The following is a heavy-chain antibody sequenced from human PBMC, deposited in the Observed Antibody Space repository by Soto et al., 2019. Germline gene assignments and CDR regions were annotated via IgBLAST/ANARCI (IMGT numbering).Heavy chain of an antibody. V-gene: IGHV4-31*03. D-gene: IGHD3-10*01. CDR2: VYFSGDT. J-gene: IGHJ2*01. CDR1: GGSISTSDYY. CDR3: ARDPRRTRGWHFDL. Sequence: QVQLQESGPGLVRPSQTLSLTCTVSGGSISTSDYYWSWIRQHPVRGLEWIGSVYFSGDTFYNPSFESRVVISVETSENRFSLKLTSVTAADTAVYYCARDPRRTRGWHFDLWGRGTLVTVSS.